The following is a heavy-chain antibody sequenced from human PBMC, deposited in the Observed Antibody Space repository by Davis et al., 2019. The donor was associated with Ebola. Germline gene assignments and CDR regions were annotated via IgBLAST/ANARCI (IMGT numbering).Heavy chain of an antibody. CDR1: GGSFTGYY. CDR2: ITQSGTT. CDR3: ARGGYSYGYLRGGGAFDP. Sequence: SETLSLTCGVSGGSFTGYYWSWIRQPPGKGPEWIGDITQSGTTNYNPSLKSRVTISVDTSKNQFSLKLSSVTAADTAVYYCARGGYSYGYLRGGGAFDPWGQGTLVTVSS. J-gene: IGHJ5*02. D-gene: IGHD5-18*01. V-gene: IGHV4-34*01.